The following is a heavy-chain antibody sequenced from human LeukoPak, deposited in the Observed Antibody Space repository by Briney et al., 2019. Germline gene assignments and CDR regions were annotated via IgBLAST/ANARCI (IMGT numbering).Heavy chain of an antibody. V-gene: IGHV3-43*02. J-gene: IGHJ5*02. CDR2: ISGDGSGT. CDR1: GFTFDDYV. D-gene: IGHD5-12*01. CDR3: ATQNPPGSGYYDTYNWFDP. Sequence: PGGSLRLSCTASGFTFDDYVMHWVRQAPGKGLEWVSLISGDGSGTYYADSVKGRFTISRDNSKNSLFLHMSGLRAEDTALYYCATQNPPGSGYYDTYNWFDPWGQGTLVIVAS.